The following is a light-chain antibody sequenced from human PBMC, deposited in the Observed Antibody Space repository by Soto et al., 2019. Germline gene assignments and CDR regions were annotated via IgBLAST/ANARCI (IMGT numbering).Light chain of an antibody. V-gene: IGKV1-9*01. CDR2: AAS. J-gene: IGKJ5*01. CDR1: QGISSY. Sequence: IKLNQSPSSLSASVGDRVTITCRASQGISSYLAWYQQEPGKAPKLLIYAASTLQSGVPSRFSGSGSGTDFTLTISSLQPEDFATYYCQQLNSYPITFGQGTRLEI. CDR3: QQLNSYPIT.